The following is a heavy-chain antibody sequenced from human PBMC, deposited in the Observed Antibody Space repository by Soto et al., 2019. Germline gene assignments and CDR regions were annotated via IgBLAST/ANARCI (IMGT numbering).Heavy chain of an antibody. CDR3: ARDLHPRYCSGGSCYPGY. V-gene: IGHV4-34*01. J-gene: IGHJ4*02. D-gene: IGHD2-15*01. CDR2: INHSGST. CDR1: GGSFSGYY. Sequence: SETLSLTCAVYGGSFSGYYWSWLRQPPGKGLEWIGEINHSGSTNYNPSLKSRVTISVDTSKNQFSLKLSSVTAADTAVYYCARDLHPRYCSGGSCYPGYWGQGTLVTVSS.